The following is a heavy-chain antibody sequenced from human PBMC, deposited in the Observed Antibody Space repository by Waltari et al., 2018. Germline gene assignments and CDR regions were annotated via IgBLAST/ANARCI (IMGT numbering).Heavy chain of an antibody. CDR1: GGSISSGGYY. Sequence: QVQLQESGPGLVKPSQTLSLTCTVSGGSISSGGYYWSWIRQHPGKGLEWIGYIYYSWRTYDNRSLKRRVTISVDTSKNQFSLKLSSVTAADTAVYYCARDNGYGSHYFDYWGQGTLVTVSS. CDR2: IYYSWRT. V-gene: IGHV4-31*03. J-gene: IGHJ4*02. CDR3: ARDNGYGSHYFDY. D-gene: IGHD3-10*01.